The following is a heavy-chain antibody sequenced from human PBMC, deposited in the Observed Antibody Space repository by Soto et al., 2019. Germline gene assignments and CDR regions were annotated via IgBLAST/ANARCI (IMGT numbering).Heavy chain of an antibody. Sequence: HLVQSGPEVKKPGASITVSCKTSGDTFTNFGLSWVRQAPGRGLEWMGWIATYNTNRNYAQKFQGRLTLSTDTSTSTAYMELKSLGYDGTAIYYCAKVVRGVVNWFDPWGQGTLVTVSS. CDR1: GDTFTNFG. V-gene: IGHV1-18*01. CDR2: IATYNTNR. D-gene: IGHD3-10*01. CDR3: AKVVRGVVNWFDP. J-gene: IGHJ5*02.